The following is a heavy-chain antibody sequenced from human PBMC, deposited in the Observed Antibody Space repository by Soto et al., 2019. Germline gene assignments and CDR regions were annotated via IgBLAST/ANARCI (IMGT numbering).Heavy chain of an antibody. Sequence: QVQLVQSGTEVKKPGSSVKVSCKASGGTFSSYAISWVRQAPGQGLEWMGGIIPIFGTTNYAQRFQGRVSITADESTSTTYMELSSLRSEDTAAYYCAGSYKYGSGTFDAFDIWGQGTLVTVSS. CDR1: GGTFSSYA. CDR3: AGSYKYGSGTFDAFDI. D-gene: IGHD3-10*01. CDR2: IIPIFGTT. V-gene: IGHV1-69*01. J-gene: IGHJ3*02.